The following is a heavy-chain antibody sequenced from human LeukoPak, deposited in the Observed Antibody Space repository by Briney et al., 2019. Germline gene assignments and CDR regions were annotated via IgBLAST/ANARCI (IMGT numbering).Heavy chain of an antibody. J-gene: IGHJ4*02. V-gene: IGHV1-8*01. CDR1: GYTFTSYD. CDR3: ARDHTSSIAARPAGY. D-gene: IGHD6-6*01. Sequence: ASVKVSCKASGYTFTSYDINWVRQATGQGLEWMGWMNPNSGNTGYAQKFQGRVTMTRNTSISTAYMELSSLRSEDTAVYYCARDHTSSIAARPAGYWGQGTLVTVSS. CDR2: MNPNSGNT.